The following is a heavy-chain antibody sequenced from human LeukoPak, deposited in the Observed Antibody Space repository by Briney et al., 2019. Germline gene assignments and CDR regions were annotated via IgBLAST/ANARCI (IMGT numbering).Heavy chain of an antibody. Sequence: SQTLSLTCAISGDSVSSNSAAWNWIRQSPSRGLEWLGRTYYRSKWYNDYAVSVKSRITINPDTSKNQFSLQLNSVTPEDTAVYYCARDRIVVVPAAMLPNYHYGMDVWGQGTTVTVSS. J-gene: IGHJ6*02. CDR3: ARDRIVVVPAAMLPNYHYGMDV. CDR2: TYYRSKWYN. V-gene: IGHV6-1*01. CDR1: GDSVSSNSAA. D-gene: IGHD2-2*01.